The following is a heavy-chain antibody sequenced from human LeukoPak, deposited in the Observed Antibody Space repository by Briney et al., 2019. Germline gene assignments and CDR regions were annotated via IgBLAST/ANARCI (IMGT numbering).Heavy chain of an antibody. CDR1: GGSTSSYY. CDR3: ARGPGGIAAAGHYFYY. D-gene: IGHD6-13*01. J-gene: IGHJ4*02. V-gene: IGHV4-59*01. Sequence: PSETLSLPCTVSGGSTSSYYWSWIRQPPGKGLEWIGYIYYSGSTNYNPSLKRRVTISVDTSRNQFSLKLSSVTAADTAVYYCARGPGGIAAAGHYFYYWGEGTLVTVSS. CDR2: IYYSGST.